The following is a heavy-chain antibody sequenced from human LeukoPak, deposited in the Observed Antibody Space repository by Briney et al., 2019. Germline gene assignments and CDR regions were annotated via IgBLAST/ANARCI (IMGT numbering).Heavy chain of an antibody. D-gene: IGHD5-18*01. CDR2: IYPGDYDT. CDR1: GYSFTSYW. CDR3: AREWLDTATYYYYGMDV. Sequence: GESLKISCKGSGYSFTSYWIGWVRQMPGKGLEWMGIIYPGDYDTRSSPSFQGQVTISADKSISTAYLQWSSLKASDTAMYYCAREWLDTATYYYYGMDVWGQGTTVTVSS. J-gene: IGHJ6*02. V-gene: IGHV5-51*01.